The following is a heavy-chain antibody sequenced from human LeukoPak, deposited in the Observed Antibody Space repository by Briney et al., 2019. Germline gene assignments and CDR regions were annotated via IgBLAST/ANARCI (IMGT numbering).Heavy chain of an antibody. CDR1: GFNVSTNY. D-gene: IGHD6-13*01. J-gene: IGHJ4*02. CDR2: IYLGGST. CDR3: AREATFGSRWDHFDY. V-gene: IGHV3-66*01. Sequence: GGSLRLSCAASGFNVSTNYVSWVRQAPGKGLEWVSLIYLGGSTYHADSVKGRFTISRDNSKNTLYLQMNSLRVEDTAVYYCAREATFGSRWDHFDYWGQGTLVTVSS.